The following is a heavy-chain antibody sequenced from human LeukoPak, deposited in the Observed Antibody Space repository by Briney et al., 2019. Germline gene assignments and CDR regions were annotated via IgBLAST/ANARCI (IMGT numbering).Heavy chain of an antibody. CDR3: ARARSVTGNDY. Sequence: GASVTVSCKASGYTFTVHYMHWVRQAPGQGLEWMGWINPNSGGTNYAQKFQGRVTMTSDTSISTAYMELSRLRSDDTAVYYCARARSVTGNDYWGQGTLVTVSS. J-gene: IGHJ4*02. CDR2: INPNSGGT. D-gene: IGHD3-16*01. CDR1: GYTFTVHY. V-gene: IGHV1-2*02.